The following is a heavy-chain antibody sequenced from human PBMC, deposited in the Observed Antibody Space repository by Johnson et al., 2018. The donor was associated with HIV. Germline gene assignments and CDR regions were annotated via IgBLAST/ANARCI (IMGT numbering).Heavy chain of an antibody. CDR1: GFTFNSDW. CDR3: AGVHCGGGTCYYRAWGWAFDI. D-gene: IGHD2-15*01. CDR2: IKKDGSDK. Sequence: VQLVESGGGLIHPGGSLRLSCVASGFTFNSDWMTWVRQAPGKGLEWVANIKKDGSDKYYVDSVKGRFTISRDNAKSSLYVQMNSLSAEDTAGYYWAGVHCGGGTCYYRAWGWAFDIWGQGTMVTVSS. J-gene: IGHJ3*02. V-gene: IGHV3-7*03.